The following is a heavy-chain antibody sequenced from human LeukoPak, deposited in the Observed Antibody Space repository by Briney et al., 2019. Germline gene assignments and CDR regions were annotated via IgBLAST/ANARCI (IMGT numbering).Heavy chain of an antibody. CDR1: GYTFTSYD. V-gene: IGHV1-8*01. CDR2: MNPNSGNT. Sequence: ASVKVSCEASGYTFTSYDINWVRQATGQGLEWMGWMNPNSGNTGYAQKFQGRVTMTRNTSISTAYMELSSLRSEDTAVYYCARWLPNWNYGNWFDPWGQGTLVTVSS. D-gene: IGHD1-7*01. J-gene: IGHJ5*02. CDR3: ARWLPNWNYGNWFDP.